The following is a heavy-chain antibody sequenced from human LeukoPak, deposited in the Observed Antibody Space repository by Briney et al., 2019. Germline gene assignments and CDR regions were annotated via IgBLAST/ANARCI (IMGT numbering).Heavy chain of an antibody. D-gene: IGHD3-3*01. CDR3: ARRRYYLDS. Sequence: GGSLRLSCAASGFTFSTYWMHWVRQATGEGLVCVSRFSSEGRSTHYADSVKGRFTISRDNAKNTLCLQMTSLRAEDTAVYYGARRRYYLDSWGQGTLVTVSS. J-gene: IGHJ4*02. CDR1: GFTFSTYW. V-gene: IGHV3-74*01. CDR2: FSSEGRST.